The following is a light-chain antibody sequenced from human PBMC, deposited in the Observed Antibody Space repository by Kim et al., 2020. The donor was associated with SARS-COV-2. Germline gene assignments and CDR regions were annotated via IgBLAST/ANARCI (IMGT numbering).Light chain of an antibody. J-gene: IGKJ4*01. CDR2: DAS. CDR3: QKSRNWFT. CDR1: QSVSTY. V-gene: IGKV3-11*01. Sequence: EIVLTQSPATLSLSPGERATLSCRASQSVSTYLAWYQQKHGQAPRLLIYDASNRATGIPARFSGSGSGTDFTLTISSLEPEDFAVYYWQKSRNWFTFGGGTKVDIK.